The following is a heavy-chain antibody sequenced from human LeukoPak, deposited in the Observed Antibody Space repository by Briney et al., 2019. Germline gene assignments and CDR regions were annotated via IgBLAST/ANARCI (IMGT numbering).Heavy chain of an antibody. J-gene: IGHJ4*02. CDR2: IYTSGST. V-gene: IGHV4-4*09. CDR3: ARREDDTAYFDY. Sequence: SEPLSLTCTVSGGSISSYYWSWIRQPPGKGLEWIGYIYTSGSTNYTPSLKSRVTISVDTSKNQFSLKLSSVTAADTAVYYCARREDDTAYFDYWGQGTLVTVSS. D-gene: IGHD1-26*01. CDR1: GGSISSYY.